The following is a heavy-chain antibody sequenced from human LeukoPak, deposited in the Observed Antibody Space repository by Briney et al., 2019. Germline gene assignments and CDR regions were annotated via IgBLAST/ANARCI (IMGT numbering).Heavy chain of an antibody. J-gene: IGHJ4*02. CDR1: GFTFSSYA. CDR3: AKGSYYDSSGSFYFDY. CDR2: ISGSGGST. D-gene: IGHD3-22*01. Sequence: GGSLRLSCAASGFTFSSYAMSWVRQAPGKGLEWVSAISGSGGSTYYADSVKGRFTISRDNSKNTLYVQVNSLGTEDTAAYYCAKGSYYDSSGSFYFDYWGQGTLVTVSS. V-gene: IGHV3-23*01.